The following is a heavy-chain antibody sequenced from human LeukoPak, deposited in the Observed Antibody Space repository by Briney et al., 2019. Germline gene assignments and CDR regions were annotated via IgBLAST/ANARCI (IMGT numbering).Heavy chain of an antibody. Sequence: TSETLSLTCTVSGFYIYTGGYYWGWIRRPPGKGLEWIGTTHYSGETFYNPTLKSRVTMSVDTSRNHFSLRLDSVTAADTAVYYCARQTTGSFQWAFDNWGLGTLVTVSS. D-gene: IGHD1-26*01. J-gene: IGHJ4*02. CDR1: GFYIYTGGYY. CDR3: ARQTTGSFQWAFDN. V-gene: IGHV4-39*02. CDR2: THYSGET.